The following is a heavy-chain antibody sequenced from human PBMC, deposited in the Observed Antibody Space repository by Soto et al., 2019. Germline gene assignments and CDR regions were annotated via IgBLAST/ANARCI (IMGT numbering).Heavy chain of an antibody. CDR2: ISYDGSNK. D-gene: IGHD4-17*01. CDR1: GFTFSSYG. V-gene: IGHV3-30*03. Sequence: LRLSCAASGFTFSSYGMHWVRQAPGKGLEWVAVISYDGSNKYYADSVKGRFTISRDNSKNTLYLQMNSLRAADTAVYYCARHLAPQSTVGWFDPWGQGTLVTVSS. CDR3: ARHLAPQSTVGWFDP. J-gene: IGHJ5*02.